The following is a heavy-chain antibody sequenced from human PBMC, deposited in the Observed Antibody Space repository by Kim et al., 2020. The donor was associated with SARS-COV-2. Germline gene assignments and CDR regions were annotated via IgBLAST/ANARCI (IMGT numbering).Heavy chain of an antibody. D-gene: IGHD7-27*01. CDR2: K. Sequence: KYYADSVKGRFTISRDNSKNTLYVQMNSLRAEDTAVYYCASAGADDAFDIWGQGTMVTVSS. J-gene: IGHJ3*02. V-gene: IGHV3-30*02. CDR3: ASAGADDAFDI.